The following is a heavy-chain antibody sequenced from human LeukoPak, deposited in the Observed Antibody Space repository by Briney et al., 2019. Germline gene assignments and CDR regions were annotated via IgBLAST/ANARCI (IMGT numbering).Heavy chain of an antibody. J-gene: IGHJ4*02. CDR1: GFTFSSYE. Sequence: GGSLRLSCEASGFTFSSYEMNWVRQAPGKGLEWVSYISSSGSTIYYADSVKGRFTISRDNAKNSLYLQMNSLRAEDTAVYYCARAPYYFDSNWGQGTLVTVSS. CDR2: ISSSGSTI. CDR3: ARAPYYFDSN. V-gene: IGHV3-48*03.